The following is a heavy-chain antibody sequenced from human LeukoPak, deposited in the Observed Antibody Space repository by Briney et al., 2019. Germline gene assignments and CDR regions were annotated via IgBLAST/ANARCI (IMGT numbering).Heavy chain of an antibody. CDR1: GGSFSGYY. CDR3: ARIPQGYSSSSLDY. D-gene: IGHD6-6*01. CDR2: INHSGST. Sequence: DPSETLSLTCAVYGGSFSGYYWSWIRQPPGKGLEWIGEINHSGSTDYNPSLKSRVTISVDTSKNQFSLKLSSVTAADTAVYYCARIPQGYSSSSLDYWGQGTLVTVSS. J-gene: IGHJ4*02. V-gene: IGHV4-34*01.